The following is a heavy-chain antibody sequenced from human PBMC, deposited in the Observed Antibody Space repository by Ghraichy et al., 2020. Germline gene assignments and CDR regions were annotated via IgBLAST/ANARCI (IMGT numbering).Heavy chain of an antibody. D-gene: IGHD3-10*01. Sequence: GGSLRLSCAASGFTFSSYSMNWVRQAPGKGLEWVSYISSSSSTIYYADSVKGRFTISRDNAKNSLYLQMNSLRDEDTAVYYCASASTDITMVRADAFDIWGQGTMVTVSS. CDR3: ASASTDITMVRADAFDI. J-gene: IGHJ3*02. CDR1: GFTFSSYS. V-gene: IGHV3-48*02. CDR2: ISSSSSTI.